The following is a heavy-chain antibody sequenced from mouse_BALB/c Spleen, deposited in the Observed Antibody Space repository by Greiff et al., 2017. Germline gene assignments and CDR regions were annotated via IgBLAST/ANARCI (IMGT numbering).Heavy chain of an antibody. CDR1: GFTFSSYA. CDR3: ARGGYDYDGAWFAY. Sequence: EVKLEESGGGLVKPGGSLKLSCAASGFTFSSYAMSWVRQTPEKRLEWVASISSGGSTYYPDSVKGRFTISRDNARNILYLQMSSLRSEDTAMYYCARGGYDYDGAWFAYWGQGTLVTVSA. V-gene: IGHV5-6-5*01. J-gene: IGHJ3*01. D-gene: IGHD2-4*01. CDR2: ISSGGST.